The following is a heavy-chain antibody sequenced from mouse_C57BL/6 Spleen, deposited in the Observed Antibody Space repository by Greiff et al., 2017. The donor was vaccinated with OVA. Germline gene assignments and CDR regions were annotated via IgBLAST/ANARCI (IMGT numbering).Heavy chain of an antibody. CDR2: IYPSDSET. CDR1: GYTFTSYW. D-gene: IGHD3-2*02. Sequence: QVQLQQPGAELVRPGSSVKLSCKASGYTFTSYWMDWVKQRPGQGLEWIGNIYPSDSETHYNQKFKDKATLTVDKSSSTAYMQLSSLTSEDSAVYYCARSGQLRLHLDYWGQGTTLTVSS. J-gene: IGHJ2*01. V-gene: IGHV1-61*01. CDR3: ARSGQLRLHLDY.